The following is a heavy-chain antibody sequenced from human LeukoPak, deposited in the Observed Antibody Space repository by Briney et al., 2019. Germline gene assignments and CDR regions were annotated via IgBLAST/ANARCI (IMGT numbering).Heavy chain of an antibody. D-gene: IGHD6-13*01. Sequence: SVKVSCKASGGTFSSYAISWVRQAPGQGLEWMGGIIPIFGTANYAQKFQGRVTMTEDTSTDTAYMELSSLRSEDTAVYYCATRSIPGGIAAAGTPSDYWGQGTLVTVSS. V-gene: IGHV1-69*06. J-gene: IGHJ4*02. CDR1: GGTFSSYA. CDR3: ATRSIPGGIAAAGTPSDY. CDR2: IIPIFGTA.